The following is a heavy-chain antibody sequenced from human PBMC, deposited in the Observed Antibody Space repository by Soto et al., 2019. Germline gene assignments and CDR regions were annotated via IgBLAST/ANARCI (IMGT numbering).Heavy chain of an antibody. CDR1: GFKFSNYA. CDR3: AKDRRAGGNSAFYFDF. D-gene: IGHD3-16*01. J-gene: IGHJ4*02. V-gene: IGHV3-23*01. Sequence: PGWSLRLSCAASGFKFSNYAMSWVRQAPGKGLEWVSLISATGGGTYYADSVKGRFTISRDNSHNTLYLQVHSLTAEDTAVYYCAKDRRAGGNSAFYFDFWGQGAQVTSPQ. CDR2: ISATGGGT.